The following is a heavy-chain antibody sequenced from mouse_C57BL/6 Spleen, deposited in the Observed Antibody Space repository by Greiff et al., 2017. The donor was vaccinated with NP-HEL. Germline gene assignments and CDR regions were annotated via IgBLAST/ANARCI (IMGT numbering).Heavy chain of an antibody. J-gene: IGHJ4*01. CDR3: GRNYESYYAMDY. D-gene: IGHD1-1*01. CDR1: GYTFTDYY. Sequence: EVQLQQSGPELVKPGASVKISCKASGYTFTDYYMNWVKQSHGKSLEWIGDINHNNGGTSSNQKFKGKATLTVDKSSSTAYMELRSLPSEDSAGYYCGRNYESYYAMDYWGQGASVTDCS. CDR2: INHNNGGT. V-gene: IGHV1-26*01.